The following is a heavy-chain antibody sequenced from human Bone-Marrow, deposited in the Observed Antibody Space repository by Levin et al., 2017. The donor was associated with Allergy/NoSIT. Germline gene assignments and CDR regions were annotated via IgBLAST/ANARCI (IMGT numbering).Heavy chain of an antibody. J-gene: IGHJ4*02. CDR1: GGSISSYY. CDR3: ARTHAAAGTALRFDY. Sequence: PSETLSLTCTISGGSISSYYWSWIRQPPGKGLEWIGYIYHSGSSNYNPSLKSRVTISVDTSKNQFSLKLSSVTAADTAVYYCARTHAAAGTALRFDYWGQGTLVTVSS. V-gene: IGHV4-59*13. D-gene: IGHD6-13*01. CDR2: IYHSGSS.